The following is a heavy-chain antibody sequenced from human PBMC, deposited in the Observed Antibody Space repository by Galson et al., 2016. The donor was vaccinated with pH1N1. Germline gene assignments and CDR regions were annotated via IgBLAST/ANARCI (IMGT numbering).Heavy chain of an antibody. CDR1: GFSLSTGEMC. J-gene: IGHJ3*02. Sequence: PALVKPTQTLTLTCTFSGFSLSTGEMCVTWVRQPPGKALEWLALIDWDDDKYYSTSLKTRLTISKDTSKNQVVLTMTNMDPADTATYYCARRGGGGDCYVDVFDIWGQGTMVTVSS. V-gene: IGHV2-70*18. CDR2: IDWDDDK. D-gene: IGHD2-21*01. CDR3: ARRGGGGDCYVDVFDI.